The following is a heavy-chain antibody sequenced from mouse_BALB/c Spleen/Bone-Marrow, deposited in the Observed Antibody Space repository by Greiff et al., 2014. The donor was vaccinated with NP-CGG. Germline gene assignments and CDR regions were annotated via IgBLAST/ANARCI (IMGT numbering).Heavy chain of an antibody. D-gene: IGHD2-1*01. CDR1: GFNIKDTY. J-gene: IGHJ3*01. CDR3: ARNGNYGAWFAY. V-gene: IGHV14-3*02. CDR2: IDPANGNT. Sequence: EVQLQQSGAELVKPGASVKLSCTASGFNIKDTYMPWVKQRPEQGLEWIGRIDPANGNTKYDPKFQGKATITADTSSNTAYLQLSSLTSEDTAVYYCARNGNYGAWFAYWGQGTLVTVSA.